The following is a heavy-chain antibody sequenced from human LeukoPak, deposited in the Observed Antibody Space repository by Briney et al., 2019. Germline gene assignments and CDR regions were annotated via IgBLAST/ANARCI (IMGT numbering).Heavy chain of an antibody. CDR2: VRVNGRST. CDR3: ARWGSYYFPDY. CDR1: GFTFSTYD. V-gene: IGHV3-23*01. D-gene: IGHD1-26*01. Sequence: GGSLRLSCSASGFTFSTYDMSWVRQAPGKGLEWVSTVRVNGRSTFYADSVKGRFTISRDNAKNSLYLQMNSLRAEDTAVYYCARWGSYYFPDYWGQGTLVTVSS. J-gene: IGHJ4*02.